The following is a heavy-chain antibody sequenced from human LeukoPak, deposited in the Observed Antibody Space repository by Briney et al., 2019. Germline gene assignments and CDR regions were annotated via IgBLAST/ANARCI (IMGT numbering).Heavy chain of an antibody. J-gene: IGHJ4*02. D-gene: IGHD3-16*01. V-gene: IGHV4-34*01. CDR3: AREAPAGVITHGGGKPSFFDY. CDR1: GGSISSYY. CDR2: INHSGST. Sequence: SETLSLTCTVSGGSISSYYWSWIRQPPGKGLEWIGEINHSGSTNYNPSLKSRVTITVDTSKNQFSLKLSSVTAADTAVYYCAREAPAGVITHGGGKPSFFDYWGQGTLVTVSS.